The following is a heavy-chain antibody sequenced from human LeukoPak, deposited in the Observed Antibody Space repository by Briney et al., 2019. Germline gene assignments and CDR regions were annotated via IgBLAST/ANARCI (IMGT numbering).Heavy chain of an antibody. J-gene: IGHJ4*02. Sequence: GGSLRLSCAASGFTFSSYEMNWVRQAPGKGLEWVSYISSSGATIYYADSVKGRFTISRDNAKNSLHLKMNSLRAEDTAVYHCARGRRQQQPPPPDYWGQGTLVTVSS. D-gene: IGHD6-13*01. CDR2: ISSSGATI. CDR1: GFTFSSYE. V-gene: IGHV3-48*03. CDR3: ARGRRQQQPPPPDY.